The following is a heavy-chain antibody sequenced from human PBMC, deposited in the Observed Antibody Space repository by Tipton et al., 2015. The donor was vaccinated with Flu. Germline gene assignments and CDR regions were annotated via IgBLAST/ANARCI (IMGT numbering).Heavy chain of an antibody. CDR3: AKVIPELVAGLDY. D-gene: IGHD6-19*01. CDR1: GFTFSRYA. V-gene: IGHV3-23*01. Sequence: SLRLSCAASGFTFSRYAMSWVRQAPGKGLEWVSGISAGGGTKYFADSVKGRFAISRDNSKNTLSLQMNSLRAEDTAVYYCAKVIPELVAGLDYWGQGTLVTVSS. J-gene: IGHJ4*02. CDR2: ISAGGGTK.